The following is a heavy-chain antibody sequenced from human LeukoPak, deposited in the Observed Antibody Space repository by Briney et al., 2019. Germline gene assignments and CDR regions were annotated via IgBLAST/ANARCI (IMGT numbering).Heavy chain of an antibody. V-gene: IGHV4-59*01. CDR1: GGSISSYY. CDR2: IYYSGST. Sequence: SETLSLACTVSGGSISSYYWSWIRQPPGKGLEWIGYIYYSGSTNYNPSLKSRVTISVDTSKNQFSLKLCSVTAADTAVYYCARGRLRFLEWNAFDIWGQGTMVTVSS. CDR3: ARGRLRFLEWNAFDI. J-gene: IGHJ3*02. D-gene: IGHD3-3*01.